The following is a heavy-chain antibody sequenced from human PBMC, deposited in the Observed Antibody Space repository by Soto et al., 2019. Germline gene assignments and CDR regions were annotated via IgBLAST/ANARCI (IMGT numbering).Heavy chain of an antibody. D-gene: IGHD3-3*01. CDR1: GGSINSYY. CDR3: ASSYDFWSGYPPLYYYYGMDV. CDR2: IYYSGST. V-gene: IGHV4-59*01. J-gene: IGHJ6*02. Sequence: SETLSLTCTVSGGSINSYYWSWIRQPPGTGLEWIGYIYYSGSTNYNPSLKSRVSISVDTSKNQFSLKLSSVTAADTAVYYCASSYDFWSGYPPLYYYYGMDVWGQGTTVTVSS.